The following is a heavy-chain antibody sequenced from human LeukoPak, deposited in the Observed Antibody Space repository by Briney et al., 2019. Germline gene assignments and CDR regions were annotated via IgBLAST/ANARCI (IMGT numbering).Heavy chain of an antibody. CDR3: ARSPFSTSSGHHGAFDY. Sequence: ASVKVSCKASGGTFSSYAISWVRQAPGQGLEWMGRIIPILGIANYAQKFQGRVTITADKSTSTAYMELSSLRSEDTAVYYCARSPFSTSSGHHGAFDYWGQGTLVTVSS. D-gene: IGHD3-22*01. CDR2: IIPILGIA. J-gene: IGHJ4*02. V-gene: IGHV1-69*04. CDR1: GGTFSSYA.